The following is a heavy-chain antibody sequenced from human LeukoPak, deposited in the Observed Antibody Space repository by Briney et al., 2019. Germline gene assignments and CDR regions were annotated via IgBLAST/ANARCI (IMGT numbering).Heavy chain of an antibody. V-gene: IGHV1-18*01. J-gene: IGHJ3*01. D-gene: IGHD6-19*01. CDR3: AKVEPPIAVGAPGDAFDL. Sequence: ASAKVSCKASGYSFSTFGITWVRQAPGQGLEWMGWISPYDDSTAYGQKFEGRVTMTRDTSTNTAYMELRSLTSGDTALYYCAKVEPPIAVGAPGDAFDLWGQGTMVIVSS. CDR1: GYSFSTFG. CDR2: ISPYDDST.